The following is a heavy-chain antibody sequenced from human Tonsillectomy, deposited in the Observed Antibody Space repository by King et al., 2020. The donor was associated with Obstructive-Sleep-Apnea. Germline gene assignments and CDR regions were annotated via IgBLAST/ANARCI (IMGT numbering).Heavy chain of an antibody. CDR1: GFSLSTSGVG. CDR2: IYWDDDK. D-gene: IGHD6-6*01. Sequence: TLKESGPTLVKPTQTLTLTCTFSGFSLSTSGVGVGWIRQPPGKALEWLALIYWDDDKRYSPSLKSRLTITKDTSKNQVVLTMTKMDPVDTATYYCAHSRGFLGEAIAARGWFDPWGRGTLVTVSS. V-gene: IGHV2-5*02. J-gene: IGHJ5*02. CDR3: AHSRGFLGEAIAARGWFDP.